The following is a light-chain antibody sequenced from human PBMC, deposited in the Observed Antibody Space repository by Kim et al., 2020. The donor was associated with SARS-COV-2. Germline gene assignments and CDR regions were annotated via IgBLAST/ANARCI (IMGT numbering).Light chain of an antibody. V-gene: IGKV3-11*01. J-gene: IGKJ5*01. CDR1: QHISDF. Sequence: EVVLTQYPATLSLSPGEGATLSCRASQHISDFLAWYQQRPGQAPRLLIYDASDRATGVPARFSGSGSGTDFTLTISSLEPEDSAIYYCQRSSWPITFGQGTRLEIK. CDR2: DAS. CDR3: QRSSWPIT.